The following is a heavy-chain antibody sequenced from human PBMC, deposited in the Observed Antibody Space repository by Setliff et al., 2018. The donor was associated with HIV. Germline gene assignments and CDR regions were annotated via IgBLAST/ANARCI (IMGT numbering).Heavy chain of an antibody. D-gene: IGHD3-3*01. CDR3: ARIRRRITIFGVVTDYGMDV. CDR2: IDWDGDK. J-gene: IGHJ6*02. Sequence: SGPTLVNPTQTLTLTCTVSGFSLGTGGMRVSWIRQPPGRALEWLARIDWDGDKFYSPSLKTRLTISKDTSKNQVVLTVTNMDPVDTATYYCARIRRRITIFGVVTDYGMDVWGQGTTVTVSS. V-gene: IGHV2-70*04. CDR1: GFSLGTGGMR.